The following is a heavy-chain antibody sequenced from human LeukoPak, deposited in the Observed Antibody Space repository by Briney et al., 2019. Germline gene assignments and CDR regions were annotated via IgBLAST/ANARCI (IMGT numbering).Heavy chain of an antibody. Sequence: GGSLRLSCAASGFTFSSYGMHWVRQAPGKGLEWVAFIRYDGSNKYYADSVKGRFTISRDNSKNTLYLQMNSLRAEDTAVYYWAKDEQQLRGHYYFDYWGQGTLVTVSS. V-gene: IGHV3-30*02. CDR1: GFTFSSYG. CDR2: IRYDGSNK. J-gene: IGHJ4*02. CDR3: AKDEQQLRGHYYFDY. D-gene: IGHD6-13*01.